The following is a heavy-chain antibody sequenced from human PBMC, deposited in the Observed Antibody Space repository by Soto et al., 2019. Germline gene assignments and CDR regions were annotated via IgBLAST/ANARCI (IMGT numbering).Heavy chain of an antibody. J-gene: IGHJ4*02. CDR3: ARGPESRSTAYFDY. CDR2: ISAYTGNT. D-gene: IGHD1-26*01. V-gene: IGHV1-18*01. Sequence: ASVKVSCKASGYTFTDYGITWVRQAPGQGLEWMGWISAYTGNTNYAQRVQGRVTMSTDTSTSTAYLELRSLRSDDTAVYYCARGPESRSTAYFDYWGQGTLVTVSS. CDR1: GYTFTDYG.